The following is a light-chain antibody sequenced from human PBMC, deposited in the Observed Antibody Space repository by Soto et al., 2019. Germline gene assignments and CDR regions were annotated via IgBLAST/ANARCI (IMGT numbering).Light chain of an antibody. V-gene: IGKV3-11*01. J-gene: IGKJ4*01. CDR1: QSVSSY. CDR2: DAS. CDR3: QQRRSWPLT. Sequence: EIVLTQSPATLSLSPGERATLSCRASQSVSSYLAWYQQKPGQAPRLLIYDASNRATGIPARFSGSGSGTDFTLTISSLEPEDFAVYYCQQRRSWPLTFGGGTKVEFK.